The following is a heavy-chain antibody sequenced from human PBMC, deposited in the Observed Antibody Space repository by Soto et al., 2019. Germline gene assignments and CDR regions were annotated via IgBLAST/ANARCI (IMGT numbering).Heavy chain of an antibody. V-gene: IGHV1-18*01. CDR1: GYTFTSYG. Sequence: ASVKVSCKASGYTFTSYGISWVRQAPGQGLEWMGWISAYNGNTNYAQKLQGRVTMTTDTSTSTAYMELRSLRSDDTAVYYCARDPASNIVVVPAALNWFDPWGQGTLVTVSS. J-gene: IGHJ5*02. CDR3: ARDPASNIVVVPAALNWFDP. CDR2: ISAYNGNT. D-gene: IGHD2-2*01.